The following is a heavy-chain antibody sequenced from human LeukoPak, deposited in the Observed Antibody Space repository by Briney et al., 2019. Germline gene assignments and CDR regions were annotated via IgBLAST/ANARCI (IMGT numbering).Heavy chain of an antibody. V-gene: IGHV4-59*08. CDR2: IYYSGST. CDR1: GGSITSYY. D-gene: IGHD6-25*01. Sequence: PSETLSLTCTVSGGSITSYYWSWIRRPPGKGLEWIGYIYYSGSTNYNPSLKSRVTISVDTSKNQFSLKPSSVTAADTAVYYCARGRLHADYWGQGALVTVSS. J-gene: IGHJ4*02. CDR3: ARGRLHADY.